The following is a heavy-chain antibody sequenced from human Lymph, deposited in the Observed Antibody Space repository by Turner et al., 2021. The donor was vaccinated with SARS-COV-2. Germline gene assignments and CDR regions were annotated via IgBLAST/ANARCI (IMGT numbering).Heavy chain of an antibody. J-gene: IGHJ4*02. V-gene: IGHV3-33*01. CDR1: GFTFSSHG. D-gene: IGHD6-13*01. Sequence: QVQLVASGGGVVQPGRSLRLSCAASGFTFSSHGMNWVRQAPGKGLEWVAVIWYDGRNKYYADSVKGRFTISRDNSKNTLYLQMNSLRAEDTAVYYCARDDINTLIAAAVPFDYWGQGTLVTVSS. CDR3: ARDDINTLIAAAVPFDY. CDR2: IWYDGRNK.